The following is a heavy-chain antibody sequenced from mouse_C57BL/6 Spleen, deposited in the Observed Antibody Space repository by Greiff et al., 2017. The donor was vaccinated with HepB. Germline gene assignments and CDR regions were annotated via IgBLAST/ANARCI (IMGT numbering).Heavy chain of an antibody. CDR2: ISSGGDYI. D-gene: IGHD1-1*01. Sequence: EVQLVESGEGLVKPGGSLKLSCAASGFTFSSYAMSWVRQTPEKRLEWVAYISSGGDYIYYADTVKGRFTISRDNARNTLYLQMSSLKSEDTAMYYCTREGIYYYGSSYIAMDYWGQGTSVTVSS. CDR1: GFTFSSYA. V-gene: IGHV5-9-1*02. J-gene: IGHJ4*01. CDR3: TREGIYYYGSSYIAMDY.